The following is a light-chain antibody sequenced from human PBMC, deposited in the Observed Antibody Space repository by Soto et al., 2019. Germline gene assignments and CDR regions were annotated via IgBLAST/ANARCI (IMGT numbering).Light chain of an antibody. V-gene: IGKV3-20*01. CDR3: QLYSRTFWT. J-gene: IGKJ1*01. Sequence: EIVLTQSPGTLSLSPGERTTLSCRASQSISSSYLAWYQQKPGQAPRLLVYGASSRATGIPDRFSGSGSGTDLTLTIGRLEPEDFAMYYCQLYSRTFWTVGQGTKV. CDR1: QSISSSY. CDR2: GAS.